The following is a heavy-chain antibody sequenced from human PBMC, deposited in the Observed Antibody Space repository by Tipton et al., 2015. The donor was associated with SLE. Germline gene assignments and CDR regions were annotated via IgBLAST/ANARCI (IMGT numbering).Heavy chain of an antibody. CDR2: INPSGGST. D-gene: IGHD2-8*01. CDR1: GYTFTNYY. V-gene: IGHV1-46*01. CDR3: ACSWRPAGVSGYFDF. Sequence: QVQLVQSGAEVRKPGASVKVSCEASGYTFTNYYIHWVRQAPGQGLEWLGIINPSGGSTTYAQRFQGRVTMTRDTSTSTVYMELSSLRSEDTAVYFCACSWRPAGVSGYFDFWAQGTLVTVSS. J-gene: IGHJ4*02.